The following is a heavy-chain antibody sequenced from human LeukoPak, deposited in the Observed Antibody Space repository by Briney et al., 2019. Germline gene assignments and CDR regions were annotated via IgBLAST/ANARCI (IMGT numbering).Heavy chain of an antibody. CDR2: VYYSGST. Sequence: SETLSLTCTVSGGSISSSNYYWGWIRQPPGKGLEWIASVYYSGSTYYNPSLKSRVTISVDTSKNQFSLQLNSVTPDDTAVYYCARGRGGDGYAEGVAFDLWGQGTMVTVSS. CDR1: GGSISSSNYY. J-gene: IGHJ3*01. D-gene: IGHD5-24*01. V-gene: IGHV4-39*07. CDR3: ARGRGGDGYAEGVAFDL.